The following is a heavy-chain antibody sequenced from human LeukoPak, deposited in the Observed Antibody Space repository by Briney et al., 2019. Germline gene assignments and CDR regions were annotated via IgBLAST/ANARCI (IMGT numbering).Heavy chain of an antibody. J-gene: IGHJ4*02. Sequence: PSETLSLTCTVSGGSINSGSYYWSWIRQPAGKGLEWIGRIYTSGSTNYNPSLKSRVTISVDTSKNQFSLKLSSVTAADTAVYYCARGFRGLSPTARGVIHFDYWGQGTLVTVSS. D-gene: IGHD3-10*01. CDR3: ARGFRGLSPTARGVIHFDY. V-gene: IGHV4-61*02. CDR2: IYTSGST. CDR1: GGSINSGSYY.